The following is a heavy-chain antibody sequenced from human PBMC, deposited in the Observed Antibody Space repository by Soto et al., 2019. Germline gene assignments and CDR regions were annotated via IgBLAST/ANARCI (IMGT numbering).Heavy chain of an antibody. J-gene: IGHJ6*02. V-gene: IGHV4-30-2*01. D-gene: IGHD7-27*01. CDR2: IYHSGST. Sequence: SETLSLTCAVSGGSISSGGYSWSWIRQPPGKGLEWIGYIYHSGSTSYNPSLKSRVTISVDRSKNQFSLKLSSVTAADTAVYYCARARGNWGLSGMDVWGQGTTVTVS. CDR1: GGSISSGGYS. CDR3: ARARGNWGLSGMDV.